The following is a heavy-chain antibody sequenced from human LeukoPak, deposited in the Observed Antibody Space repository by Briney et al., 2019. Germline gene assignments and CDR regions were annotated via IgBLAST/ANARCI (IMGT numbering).Heavy chain of an antibody. CDR3: ASGLRYYFDY. V-gene: IGHV5-51*01. CDR1: GYXFTNYW. J-gene: IGHJ4*02. CDR2: IYPGDSDT. Sequence: GESLKISCNGSGYXFTNYWVCWVRQMPGEGLEWMAIIYPGDSDTRYSPSFQGQVTISADKSISTAYLQWSSLKASDTAMYYCASGLRYYFDYWGQGTLVTVSS.